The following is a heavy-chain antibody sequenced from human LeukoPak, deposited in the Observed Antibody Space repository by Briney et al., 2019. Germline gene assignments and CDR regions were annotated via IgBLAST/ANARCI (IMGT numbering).Heavy chain of an antibody. CDR2: INAYNGNT. Sequence: ASVKVSCKASGYTFTSYGISWVRQAPGQGLEWMGWINAYNGNTNYAQKLQGRVTMTTDTSTSTAYMELRSLRSDDTAVYYCARDAHSSYYYDSSGYSNNWGQGTLVTVSS. CDR3: ARDAHSSYYYDSSGYSNN. D-gene: IGHD3-22*01. V-gene: IGHV1-18*01. J-gene: IGHJ4*02. CDR1: GYTFTSYG.